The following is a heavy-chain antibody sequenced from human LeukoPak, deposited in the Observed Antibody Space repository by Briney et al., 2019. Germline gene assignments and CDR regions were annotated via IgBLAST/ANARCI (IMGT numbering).Heavy chain of an antibody. V-gene: IGHV4-39*01. D-gene: IGHD3-10*01. J-gene: IGHJ4*02. CDR3: ARHADSGFGELAFDY. CDR2: IYYSRST. Sequence: SETLSLTCTVSGGSISSSSYYWGWIRQPPGKGLEWIGSIYYSRSTYYNPSLKSRVTISVGTSKNQFSLKLTSVTAADTAVYYCARHADSGFGELAFDYWGQGTLVTVSS. CDR1: GGSISSSSYY.